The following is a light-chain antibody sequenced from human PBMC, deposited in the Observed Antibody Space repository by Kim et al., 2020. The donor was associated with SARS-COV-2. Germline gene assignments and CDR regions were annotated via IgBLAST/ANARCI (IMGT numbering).Light chain of an antibody. CDR3: AAWDDSLRGV. V-gene: IGLV1-47*01. CDR1: SSNIGSNY. CDR2: RNN. Sequence: PGQRVTISCSGSSSNIGSNYVYWYQQLPGTAPKLLVYRNNQRPSGVPDRFSGSKSGTSASLAISGLQSEDEADYYCAAWDDSLRGVFGGGTKLTVL. J-gene: IGLJ3*02.